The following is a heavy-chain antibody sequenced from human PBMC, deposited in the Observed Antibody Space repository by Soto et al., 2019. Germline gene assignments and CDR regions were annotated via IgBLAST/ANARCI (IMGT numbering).Heavy chain of an antibody. CDR1: GGSIDSGAFS. D-gene: IGHD6-19*01. Sequence: PTETLSLTCAVSGGSIDSGAFSLSWIRQPPGKGLEWIGYVTHSGTAYSIPSLNGRLTLSVDSSQTQFSLKLTSVTAADSAFYYCARIHWAQSSLDYWGRGILVTVSS. CDR2: VTHSGTA. J-gene: IGHJ4*02. CDR3: ARIHWAQSSLDY. V-gene: IGHV4-30-2*01.